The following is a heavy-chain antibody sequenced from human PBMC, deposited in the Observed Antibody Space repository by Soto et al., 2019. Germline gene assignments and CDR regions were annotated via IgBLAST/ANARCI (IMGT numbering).Heavy chain of an antibody. V-gene: IGHV1-69*04. D-gene: IGHD3-3*01. CDR1: GGTFSSYT. J-gene: IGHJ4*02. CDR2: IIPILGIA. Sequence: GASVKVSCKASGGTFSSYTISWVRQAPGQGLEWMGRIIPILGIANYAQKFQGRVTITADKSTSTAYMELSSLRSEDTAVYYCARESSDFWSGYFGYWGQGTLVTVSS. CDR3: ARESSDFWSGYFGY.